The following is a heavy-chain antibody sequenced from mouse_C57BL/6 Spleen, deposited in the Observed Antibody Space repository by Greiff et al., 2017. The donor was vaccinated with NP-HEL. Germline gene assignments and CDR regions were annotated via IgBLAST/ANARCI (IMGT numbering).Heavy chain of an antibody. J-gene: IGHJ2*01. Sequence: VQLQQSGAELVRPGTSVKVSCKASGYAFTNYLIEWVKQRPGQGLEWIGVINPGSGGTNYNEKFKGKATLTADKSSSTAYMQLSSLTSEDSAVYFCAVYDYDWVDYWGQGTTLTVSS. CDR2: INPGSGGT. D-gene: IGHD2-4*01. CDR1: GYAFTNYL. V-gene: IGHV1-54*01. CDR3: AVYDYDWVDY.